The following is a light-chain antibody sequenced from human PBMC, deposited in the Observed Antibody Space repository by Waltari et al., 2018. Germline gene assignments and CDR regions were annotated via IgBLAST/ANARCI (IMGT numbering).Light chain of an antibody. Sequence: DIVISQSPYFLAVALGTRATILCNASQSVLYTSRNKNYLVWYQQKPGQPPKQLIYWSSIRDSGVPARFSASGSGTDFTLTISSLQAEDVAIYYCQQYYNSPWTFGQGTRVEIK. CDR1: QSVLYTSRNKNY. J-gene: IGKJ1*01. CDR2: WSS. CDR3: QQYYNSPWT. V-gene: IGKV4-1*01.